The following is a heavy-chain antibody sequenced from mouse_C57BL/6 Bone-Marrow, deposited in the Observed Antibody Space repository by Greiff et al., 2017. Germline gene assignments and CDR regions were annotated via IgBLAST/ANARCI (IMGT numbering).Heavy chain of an antibody. Sequence: VKLQESGAELARPGASVKLSCKASGYTFTSYGISWVKQRTGQGLEWIGEIYPRSGNTYYNEKFKGKATLTADKSSSTAYMELRSLTSEDSAVYFCARLALGDYWGQGTTLTVSS. J-gene: IGHJ2*01. D-gene: IGHD4-1*01. CDR3: ARLALGDY. CDR2: IYPRSGNT. V-gene: IGHV1-81*01. CDR1: GYTFTSYG.